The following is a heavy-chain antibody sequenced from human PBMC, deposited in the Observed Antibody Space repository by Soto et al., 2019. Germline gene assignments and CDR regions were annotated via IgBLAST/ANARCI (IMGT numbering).Heavy chain of an antibody. CDR2: ISGSGGST. CDR1: GFNFSSYA. J-gene: IGHJ1*01. V-gene: IGHV3-23*01. Sequence: GGSLSRSCAASGFNFSSYAMSWVRQAPGKGLEWVSAISGSGGSTYYADSVKGRFTISRDNSKNTLYLQMNSLRAEDTAVYYYSKDLKSAITKPAEYFEHWGQGTLVSVSS. CDR3: SKDLKSAITKPAEYFEH. D-gene: IGHD2-21*01.